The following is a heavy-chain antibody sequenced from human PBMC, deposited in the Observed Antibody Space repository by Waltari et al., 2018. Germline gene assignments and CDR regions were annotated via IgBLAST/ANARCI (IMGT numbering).Heavy chain of an antibody. D-gene: IGHD4-17*01. CDR1: GGSISTNNW. CDR3: ARYVYGDYFVEY. J-gene: IGHJ4*02. V-gene: IGHV4-4*02. CDR2: IYHGGTT. Sequence: QVQLQESGPGRVTPSGTLSLTCDVSGGSISTNNWWSWVRQSPGKGLEWIGEIYHGGTTNYNPSLKSRVTMSVDKSQNQFSLKLSSVTAADTAIYYCARYVYGDYFVEYWGQGTLVTVSS.